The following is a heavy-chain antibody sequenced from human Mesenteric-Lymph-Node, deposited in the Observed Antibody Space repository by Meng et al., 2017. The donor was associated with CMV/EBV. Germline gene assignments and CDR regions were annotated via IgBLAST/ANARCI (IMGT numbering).Heavy chain of an antibody. CDR3: ARVGDSAMVYFDY. D-gene: IGHD5-18*01. CDR1: GGSISRGGYY. J-gene: IGHJ4*02. Sequence: GSGGSISRGGYYWSWIRQHPGKGLEWIGFIFYSGSTYYNPSLKSRVTISVDTSKNQFSLKLSSVTAADTAVYYCARVGDSAMVYFDYWGQGTLVTVSS. CDR2: IFYSGST. V-gene: IGHV4-31*02.